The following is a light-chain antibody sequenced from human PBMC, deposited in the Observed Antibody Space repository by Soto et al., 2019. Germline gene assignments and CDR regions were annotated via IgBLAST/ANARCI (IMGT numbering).Light chain of an antibody. Sequence: QSVLTQPASVSGSPGQSITISCTGTGSDVGTYNYVSWYQHHPGKAPKLMISEVSNRPSGVSDRFSGSKSGNTASLTISGLQAEDEADYYCTLYIRSTTVCGGGTKVTVL. CDR1: GSDVGTYNY. V-gene: IGLV2-14*01. CDR2: EVS. J-gene: IGLJ2*01. CDR3: TLYIRSTTV.